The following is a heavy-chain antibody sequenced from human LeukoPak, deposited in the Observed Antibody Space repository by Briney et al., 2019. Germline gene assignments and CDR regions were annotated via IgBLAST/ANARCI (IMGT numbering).Heavy chain of an antibody. V-gene: IGHV3-74*01. CDR3: ASAGPDPYPFDY. CDR1: GFTFSSYW. D-gene: IGHD2-2*02. J-gene: IGHJ4*02. Sequence: GGSLRLSCAASGFTFSSYWMHWVRQAPGKGLVWVSRINTDGSSTSYADSVKGRFTISRDNAKNTLYLQMNSLRAEDTAIYYCASAGPDPYPFDYWGRGALVTVSS. CDR2: INTDGSST.